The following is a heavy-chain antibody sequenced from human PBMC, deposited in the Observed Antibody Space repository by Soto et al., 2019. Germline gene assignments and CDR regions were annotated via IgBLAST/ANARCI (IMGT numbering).Heavy chain of an antibody. CDR1: GGSFSGYY. Sequence: SETLSLTCAVYGGSFSGYYWSWIRQPPGKGLEWIGEINHSGSTNYNPSLKSRVTISVDTSKNQFSLKLSSVTAADTAVYYCARKGRYFDWSLPKGGWFDPWGQGTLVTVSS. J-gene: IGHJ5*02. CDR2: INHSGST. D-gene: IGHD3-9*01. CDR3: ARKGRYFDWSLPKGGWFDP. V-gene: IGHV4-34*01.